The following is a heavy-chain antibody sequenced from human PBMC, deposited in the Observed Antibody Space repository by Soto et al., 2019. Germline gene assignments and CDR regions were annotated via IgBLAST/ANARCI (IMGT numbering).Heavy chain of an antibody. CDR3: GRAYYYDRSGYSVFAY. CDR1: FTSKY. CDR2: IITIFGTA. J-gene: IGHJ4*01. D-gene: IGHD3-22*01. V-gene: IGHV1-69*01. Sequence: FTSKYRRWVVHANRQGLEWMGGIITIFGTANYAQKFQGRVTITEDESTSTAYMELSSLRSEDTAVYFCGRAYYYDRSGYSVFAYWRHGT.